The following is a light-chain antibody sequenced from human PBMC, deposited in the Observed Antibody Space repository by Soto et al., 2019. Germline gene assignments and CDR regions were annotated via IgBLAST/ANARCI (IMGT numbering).Light chain of an antibody. CDR1: SSDVGGYDY. CDR2: AVS. CDR3: SSYTSSNTEV. Sequence: QSALTQPASVSGSPGQSITISCTGTSSDVGGYDYVSWYQQHPDKAPKLMIYAVSNRPSGVSNRFSGSRSGNTASLTISGLQAEDEADYYCSSYTSSNTEVFGTGTKVTVL. V-gene: IGLV2-14*01. J-gene: IGLJ1*01.